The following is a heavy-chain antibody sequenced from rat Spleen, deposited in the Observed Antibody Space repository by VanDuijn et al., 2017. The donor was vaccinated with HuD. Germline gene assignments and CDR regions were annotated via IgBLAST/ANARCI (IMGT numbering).Heavy chain of an antibody. CDR2: IWSNGGT. CDR1: GLSLSRNS. Sequence: QVQLKESGPGLVQPSQTLSLTCTVSGLSLSRNSVSWIRQPPGKGLEWMGVIWSNGGTDYNSAIKSRLSISRDTSKSQVFLEMNSLQTKDTATYYCAREGTYYGYNPYYFDYWGQGVMVTVSS. V-gene: IGHV2-47*01. D-gene: IGHD1-9*01. CDR3: AREGTYYGYNPYYFDY. J-gene: IGHJ2*01.